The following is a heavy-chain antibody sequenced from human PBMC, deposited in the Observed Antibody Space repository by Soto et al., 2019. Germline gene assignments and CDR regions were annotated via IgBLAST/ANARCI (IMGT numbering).Heavy chain of an antibody. Sequence: QVQLVESGGDLVKPGGSLRLSCAASGFTFTDYYMSWLRQAPGQGLQWLSYISGSTDYLNYADPVKGRCTISRDNAKNLLYLQMTSLRADDTAVYYCARDLGLSSSNYFDFCGQGTLVTVSS. CDR2: ISGSTDYL. CDR3: ARDLGLSSSNYFDF. D-gene: IGHD3-10*01. J-gene: IGHJ4*02. CDR1: GFTFTDYY. V-gene: IGHV3-11*05.